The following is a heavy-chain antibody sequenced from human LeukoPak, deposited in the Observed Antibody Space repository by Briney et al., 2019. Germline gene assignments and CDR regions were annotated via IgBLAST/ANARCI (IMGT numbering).Heavy chain of an antibody. J-gene: IGHJ4*02. Sequence: GGSLRLSCAASGFTFSSYAMHWVRQAPGKGLEWVAVISYDGSNKYYADSVKGRFTISRDNPKNTLYLQMNSLRAEDTAVYYCARGLYYYDSSGLGYWGQGTLVTVSS. CDR3: ARGLYYYDSSGLGY. CDR2: ISYDGSNK. D-gene: IGHD3-22*01. V-gene: IGHV3-30-3*01. CDR1: GFTFSSYA.